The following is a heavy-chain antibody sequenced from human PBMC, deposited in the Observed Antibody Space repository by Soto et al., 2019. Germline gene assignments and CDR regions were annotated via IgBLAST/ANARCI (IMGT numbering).Heavy chain of an antibody. Sequence: EVQLVESGGGLVQPGRSLRLSCAASGFTFDDYALHWVRQAPGKGLEWVSGVSLNSGSIGYADSVKGRFTISRDNAKNPLYLQMNSMRAEDTALYYCTKDKPPSLLIITVVGVIVIVIDFEIWGQGTMVTVSS. V-gene: IGHV3-9*01. J-gene: IGHJ3*02. CDR1: GFTFDDYA. D-gene: IGHD3-16*02. CDR3: TKDKPPSLLIITVVGVIVIVIDFEI. CDR2: VSLNSGSI.